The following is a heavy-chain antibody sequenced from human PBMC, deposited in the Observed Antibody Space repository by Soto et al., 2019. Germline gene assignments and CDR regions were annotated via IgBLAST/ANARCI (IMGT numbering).Heavy chain of an antibody. CDR2: IYYTGTT. CDR3: ARLGGYYQALDH. CDR1: GGSIRNNY. D-gene: IGHD3-3*01. V-gene: IGHV4-59*08. J-gene: IGHJ4*02. Sequence: SETLSVTCTVSGGSIRNNYWSWSRQPPWKGLEWVGYIYYTGTTMYNPSLKSRLTISVDRSKNQVSLNLTSVTAADTAVYYCARLGGYYQALDHWSQGTLVTVSS.